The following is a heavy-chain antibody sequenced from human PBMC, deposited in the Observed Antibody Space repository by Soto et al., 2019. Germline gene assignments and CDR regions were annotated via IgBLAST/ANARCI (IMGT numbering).Heavy chain of an antibody. J-gene: IGHJ3*02. Sequence: GSLRLSCAASGFTFSSYSMNWVRQAPGKGLEWVSYISSSSSTIYYADSVKGRFTISRDNAKNSLYLQMNSLRAGDTAVYYCAREGYCSSSSCSVDAFDIWGQGTMVTVSS. CDR1: GFTFSSYS. CDR3: AREGYCSSSSCSVDAFDI. V-gene: IGHV3-48*01. D-gene: IGHD2-2*01. CDR2: ISSSSSTI.